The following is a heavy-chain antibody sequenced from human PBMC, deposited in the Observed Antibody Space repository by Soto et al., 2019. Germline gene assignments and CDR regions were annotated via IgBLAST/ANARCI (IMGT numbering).Heavy chain of an antibody. CDR2: ISYDGSKT. D-gene: IGHD3-9*01. CDR3: ARDRYFDSYSFDY. V-gene: IGHV3-30-3*01. Sequence: QVQLVESGGGVVQPGRSLRLSCAASGFTFTAFAMHWVRQAPGKGLEWVGIISYDGSKTHYADSVKGRLTISRDTSKNTVYLQMNSLRPEDTAVYYCARDRYFDSYSFDYXGQG. CDR1: GFTFTAFA. J-gene: IGHJ4*02.